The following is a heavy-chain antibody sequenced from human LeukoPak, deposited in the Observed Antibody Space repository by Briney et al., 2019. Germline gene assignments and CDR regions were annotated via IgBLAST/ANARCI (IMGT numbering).Heavy chain of an antibody. J-gene: IGHJ5*02. V-gene: IGHV1-46*01. D-gene: IGHD3-3*01. CDR1: GYSFTSYC. CDR3: ARDPTVIPSSRITIFGVVKSPHNWFDP. CDR2: ITPSDGGT. Sequence: ASVKVSCKASGYSFTSYCMHWVRQAPGQGLEWMGMITPSDGGTTYAQKFQGRVIMPRDTSTSTVYMELSSLRSEDTAIYFCARDPTVIPSSRITIFGVVKSPHNWFDPWGQGTLVTVSS.